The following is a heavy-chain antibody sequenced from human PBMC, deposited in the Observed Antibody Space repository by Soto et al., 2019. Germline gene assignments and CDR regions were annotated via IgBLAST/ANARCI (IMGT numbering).Heavy chain of an antibody. Sequence: EVQLLESGGGLVQPGGSLRLSCAASGFTFSSYAMSWVRQAPGKGLEWVSAISGSGGSTYYADSVKGRFTISRDNSKNTLYLQMNSLRAEDTAVYYCAKDYLTTIFGVVLPLDAFDIWGQGTMVTVSS. CDR3: AKDYLTTIFGVVLPLDAFDI. D-gene: IGHD3-3*01. J-gene: IGHJ3*02. V-gene: IGHV3-23*01. CDR2: ISGSGGST. CDR1: GFTFSSYA.